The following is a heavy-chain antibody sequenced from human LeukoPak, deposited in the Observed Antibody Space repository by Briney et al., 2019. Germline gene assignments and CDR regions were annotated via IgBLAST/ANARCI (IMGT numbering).Heavy chain of an antibody. Sequence: GRSLRLSCVASGFTFSRYAMHWVRQAPCKGLEWVAVISYDGSNKYYADSVKGRFTISRDNSKNTLYLQMNSLRAEDTAVYYCAREAEAFNIWGQGTMVTVSS. V-gene: IGHV3-30-3*01. CDR1: GFTFSRYA. CDR3: AREAEAFNI. J-gene: IGHJ3*02. CDR2: ISYDGSNK.